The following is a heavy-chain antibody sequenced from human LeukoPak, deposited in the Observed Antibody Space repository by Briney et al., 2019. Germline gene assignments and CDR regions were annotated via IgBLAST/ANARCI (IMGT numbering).Heavy chain of an antibody. CDR3: ARGPKLYSSSAGTDY. D-gene: IGHD6-6*01. CDR1: GGSFSGYY. Sequence: PSETLSLTCAVYGGSFSGYYWSWIRQPPGKGREGSGEINHSGSTNYNPSLKSRVTISVDTSQNQFSLQLSSVTAAATAVYYCARGPKLYSSSAGTDYWGQGTLVTVSS. V-gene: IGHV4-34*01. J-gene: IGHJ4*02. CDR2: INHSGST.